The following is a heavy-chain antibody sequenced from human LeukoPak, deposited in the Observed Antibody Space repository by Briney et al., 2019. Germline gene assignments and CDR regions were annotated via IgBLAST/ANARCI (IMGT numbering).Heavy chain of an antibody. D-gene: IGHD3-10*02. CDR1: GGSISAYY. J-gene: IGHJ4*02. CDR2: LHSSGET. CDR3: ATMFGESSDFDH. Sequence: SETLSLTCVVSGGSISAYYWNWIRQRAGKGLEWIGRLHSSGETPSNRSLMSRATMSLDTSRNHFSLNLTSVTAADTAIYYCATMFGESSDFDHWGQGTLVTVSS. V-gene: IGHV4-4*07.